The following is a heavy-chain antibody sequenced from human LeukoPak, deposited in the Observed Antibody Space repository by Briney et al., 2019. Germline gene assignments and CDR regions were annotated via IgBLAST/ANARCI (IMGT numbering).Heavy chain of an antibody. CDR2: IYYSGST. V-gene: IGHV4-59*01. CDR3: ARASSGWKNNWFDP. Sequence: PSETLSLTCTVSGGSISSYYWSWIRQPPGKGLEWIGYIYYSGSTNYNPSLKSRVTISVDTSKNQFSLKLSSVTAADTAVYYCARASSGWKNNWFDPWGQGTLVTVSS. D-gene: IGHD6-19*01. CDR1: GGSISSYY. J-gene: IGHJ5*02.